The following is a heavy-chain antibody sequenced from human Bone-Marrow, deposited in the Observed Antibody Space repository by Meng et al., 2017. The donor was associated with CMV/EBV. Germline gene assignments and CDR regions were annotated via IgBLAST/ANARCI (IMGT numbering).Heavy chain of an antibody. V-gene: IGHV3-7*03. CDR2: IKQDGSEK. CDR3: ARGRTLGDY. CDR1: GFTFSSYW. J-gene: IGHJ4*02. D-gene: IGHD3-16*01. Sequence: GESLNISCAASGFTFSSYWMSWVRQAPGKGLEWVANIKQDGSEKYYVDSVKGRFTISRDNAKNSLYLQMNSLRAEDTAVYYCARGRTLGDYWGQGTLVTVSS.